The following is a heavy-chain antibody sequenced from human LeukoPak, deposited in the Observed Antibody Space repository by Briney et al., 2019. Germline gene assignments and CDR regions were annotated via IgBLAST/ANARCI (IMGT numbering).Heavy chain of an antibody. CDR3: ARDQRYCSSSSCPWEPFDY. J-gene: IGHJ4*02. CDR1: GFTFSSYW. Sequence: GGSLRLSCAASGFTFSSYWMSWVRQAPGKGLEWVANINKDGSEKYYVDSVKGRSTISRDNAKNSLYLQMNSLRAEDTAVYYCARDQRYCSSSSCPWEPFDYWGQGTLVTVSS. V-gene: IGHV3-7*05. D-gene: IGHD2-2*01. CDR2: INKDGSEK.